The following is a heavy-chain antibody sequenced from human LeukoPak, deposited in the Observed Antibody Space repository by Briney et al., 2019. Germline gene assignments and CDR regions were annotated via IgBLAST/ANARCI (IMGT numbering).Heavy chain of an antibody. J-gene: IGHJ2*01. CDR3: ARKVVPAASYWYFDV. Sequence: SETLSLTCVVSGDSISSSSWWSWVRQPPGKGLEWIGETFHSGSPNYNPSLRGRVTISVDKSNNQFSLRLRSVTAADTAVYLCARKVVPAASYWYFDVWDRGTLITVSS. CDR2: TFHSGSP. D-gene: IGHD2-2*01. CDR1: GDSISSSSW. V-gene: IGHV4/OR15-8*01.